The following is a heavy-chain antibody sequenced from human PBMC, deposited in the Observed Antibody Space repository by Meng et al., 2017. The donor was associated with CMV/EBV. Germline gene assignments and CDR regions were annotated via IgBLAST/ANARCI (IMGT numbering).Heavy chain of an antibody. CDR2: ISYDGSNK. Sequence: GESLKISCAASGFTFSSYAMHWVRQAPGKGLEWVAVISYDGSNKYYADSVKGRFTISRDNSKNTLYLQMNSLRAEDTAVYYCARESFGSHFDYWGQGTLVTV. D-gene: IGHD1-26*01. V-gene: IGHV3-30-3*01. CDR1: GFTFSSYA. J-gene: IGHJ4*02. CDR3: ARESFGSHFDY.